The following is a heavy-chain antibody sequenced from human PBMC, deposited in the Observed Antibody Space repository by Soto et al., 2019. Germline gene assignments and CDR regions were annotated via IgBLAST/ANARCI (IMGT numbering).Heavy chain of an antibody. CDR3: ARPLRARFGEFHY. Sequence: GGSLRLSCAASGFTFSSYSMNWVRQAPGKGLEWVSSISSSSSYIYYADSVKGRFTISRDNAKNSLYLQMNSLRAEDTAVYYCARPLRARFGEFHYWGQGTLVTVSS. D-gene: IGHD3-10*01. V-gene: IGHV3-21*01. CDR1: GFTFSSYS. J-gene: IGHJ4*02. CDR2: ISSSSSYI.